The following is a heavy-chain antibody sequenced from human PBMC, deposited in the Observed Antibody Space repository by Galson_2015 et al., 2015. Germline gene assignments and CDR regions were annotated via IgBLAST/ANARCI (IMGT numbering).Heavy chain of an antibody. D-gene: IGHD4-17*01. J-gene: IGHJ4*02. CDR3: AKVGDYGDSGGY. Sequence: SLRLSCAASGFTFDDYALHWVRQAPGKGLEWVSGISWNSGSIGYADSVKGRFTIPRDNAKNSLYLQMNSLRAEDTALYYCAKVGDYGDSGGYRGQGTLVTVSS. V-gene: IGHV3-9*01. CDR2: ISWNSGSI. CDR1: GFTFDDYA.